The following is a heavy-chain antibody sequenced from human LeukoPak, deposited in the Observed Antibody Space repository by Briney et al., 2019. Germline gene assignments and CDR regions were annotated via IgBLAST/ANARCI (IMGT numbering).Heavy chain of an antibody. D-gene: IGHD1-26*01. CDR3: ARDEGSGSYYFDY. J-gene: IGHJ4*02. CDR1: GGSISSSSYS. Sequence: SETLSLTCTVSGGSISSSSYSWGWIRQPPGQGLEWIGSIYYSGSTYYNPSLKSRVTISVDTSKNQFSLKLSSVTAADTAVYYCARDEGSGSYYFDYWGQGTLVTVSS. V-gene: IGHV4-39*02. CDR2: IYYSGST.